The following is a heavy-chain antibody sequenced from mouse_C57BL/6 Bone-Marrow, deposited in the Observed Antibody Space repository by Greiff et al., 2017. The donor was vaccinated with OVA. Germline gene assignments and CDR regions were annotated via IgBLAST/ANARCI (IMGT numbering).Heavy chain of an antibody. J-gene: IGHJ1*03. V-gene: IGHV1-82*01. CDR2: IYPGDGDT. Sequence: QVQLQQSGPELVKPGASVKISCKASGYAFSSSWMNWVKQRPGKGLEWIGRIYPGDGDTNYNGKFKGKATLTADKSSSTAYMQLSSLTSEDSAVYFCAREGGYFDVWVTGTTVTVSS. CDR3: AREGGYFDV. CDR1: GYAFSSSW.